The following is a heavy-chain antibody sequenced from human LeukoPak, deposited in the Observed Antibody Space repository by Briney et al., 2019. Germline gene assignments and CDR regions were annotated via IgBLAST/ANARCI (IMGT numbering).Heavy chain of an antibody. J-gene: IGHJ6*02. CDR1: GYTFTSYG. CDR2: ISAYTGNT. CDR3: ARELLGIAVAGTRGYDYGMDV. D-gene: IGHD6-19*01. V-gene: IGHV1-18*01. Sequence: ASVKVSCKASGYTFTSYGISWVRQAPGQGLEWMGWISAYTGNTNYAQKLQGRVTMTTDTSTSTAYMELRSLRSDDTAVYYCARELLGIAVAGTRGYDYGMDVWGQGTTVTVSS.